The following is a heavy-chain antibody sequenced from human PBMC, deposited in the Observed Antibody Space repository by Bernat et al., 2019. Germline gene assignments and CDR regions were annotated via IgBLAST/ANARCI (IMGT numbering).Heavy chain of an antibody. D-gene: IGHD2-15*01. CDR2: ISYDGSNK. V-gene: IGHV3-30*18. CDR3: AKDQGGYGMDV. J-gene: IGHJ6*02. Sequence: QVQLVESGGGVVQPGRSLRLSCAASGFTFSSYGMHWVRQAPGKGLEWVAVISYDGSNKYYADSVKGRFTISRDNSKNTLYLQMNSLRADDTAVYYCAKDQGGYGMDVWGQGTTVTVSS. CDR1: GFTFSSYG.